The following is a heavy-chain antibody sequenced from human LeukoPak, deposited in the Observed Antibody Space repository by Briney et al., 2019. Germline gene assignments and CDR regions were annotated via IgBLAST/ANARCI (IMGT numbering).Heavy chain of an antibody. J-gene: IGHJ6*03. V-gene: IGHV4-39*07. CDR2: INHSGST. CDR3: ARAWFGAMDV. CDR1: GGSISSSSYY. D-gene: IGHD3-10*01. Sequence: PSETLSLTCTVSGGSISSSSYYWGWIRQPPGKGLEWIGEINHSGSTNYNPSLKSRVTISVDTSKNQFSLKLSSVTAADTAVYYCARAWFGAMDVWGKGTTVTISS.